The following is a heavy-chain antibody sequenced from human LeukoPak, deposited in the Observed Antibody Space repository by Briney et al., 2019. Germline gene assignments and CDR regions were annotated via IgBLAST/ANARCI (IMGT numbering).Heavy chain of an antibody. CDR2: IIPIFGTA. CDR3: ARDLFGYSSSSGAFDT. V-gene: IGHV1-69*05. J-gene: IGHJ3*02. D-gene: IGHD6-6*01. Sequence: ASVKVSCKASGGTFSSYAISWVRQAPGQGLEWMGGIIPIFGTANYAQKFQGRVTITTDESTSTAYMELSSLRSEDTAVYYCARDLFGYSSSSGAFDTWGQGTMVTVSS. CDR1: GGTFSSYA.